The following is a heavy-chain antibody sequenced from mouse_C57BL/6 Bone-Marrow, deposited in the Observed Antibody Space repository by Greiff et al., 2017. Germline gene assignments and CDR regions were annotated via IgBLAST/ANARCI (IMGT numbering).Heavy chain of an antibody. CDR2: IYPGDGGT. J-gene: IGHJ2*02. CDR3: ARWTRY. CDR1: GYAFSSSW. V-gene: IGHV1-82*01. Sequence: QVQLQQSGPELVKPGASVKISCKASGYAFSSSWMNWVKQRPGKGLEWIGRIYPGDGGTNYNGKFKGQATLTGDKSASPAYMQLSSLTSEDSAVYVCARWTRYWGQGTSLTVSS.